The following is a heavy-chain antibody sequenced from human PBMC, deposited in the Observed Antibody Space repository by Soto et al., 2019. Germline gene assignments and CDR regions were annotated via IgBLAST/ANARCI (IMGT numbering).Heavy chain of an antibody. CDR2: TYYRSNWRH. D-gene: IGHD2-21*01. CDR3: ASIVADSGFDL. Sequence: LLTLSLPCANSGDSVSSNTAAWKWSRWSPSRGLERLGRTYYRSNWRHDYAVSVKSRITVNPYTSKNHFSLQLNSVTPDDTALYYCASIVADSGFDLFGHGTLVTVSS. V-gene: IGHV6-1*01. CDR1: GDSVSSNTAA. J-gene: IGHJ4*01.